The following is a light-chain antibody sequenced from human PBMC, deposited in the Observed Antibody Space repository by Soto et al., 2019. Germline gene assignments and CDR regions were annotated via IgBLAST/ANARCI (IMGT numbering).Light chain of an antibody. CDR1: QSISSW. CDR2: DAS. CDR3: QQYNSYSRYT. J-gene: IGKJ2*01. V-gene: IGKV1-5*01. Sequence: DIQMTQSPSTLSASVGDRVTITCRASQSISSWLAWYQQKPGKAPKLLIYDASSLESGVPSRFSGSGSATEFTHTISSLQPDDFATYYCQQYNSYSRYTFGQGTKLEIK.